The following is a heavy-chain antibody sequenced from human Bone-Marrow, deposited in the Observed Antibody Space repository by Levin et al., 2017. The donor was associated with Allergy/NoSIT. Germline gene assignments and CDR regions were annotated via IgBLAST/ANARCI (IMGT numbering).Heavy chain of an antibody. Sequence: PGGSLRLSCATSGFTFSSHWMHWVRQAPGEGLVWISRITRDGTSTNYADSVKGRFTVSRDNAKNTVYLQMNSLRVDDTAVYYCARDPVDGHWPFWFDPWGQGTLVTVSS. CDR3: ARDPVDGHWPFWFDP. CDR1: GFTFSSHW. J-gene: IGHJ5*02. V-gene: IGHV3-74*01. CDR2: ITRDGTST. D-gene: IGHD3-3*02.